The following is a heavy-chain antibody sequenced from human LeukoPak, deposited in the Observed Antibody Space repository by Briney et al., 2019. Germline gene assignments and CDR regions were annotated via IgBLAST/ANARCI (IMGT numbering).Heavy chain of an antibody. CDR3: ARHGSTLGTVDY. D-gene: IGHD3-16*01. CDR1: GYSIRSGYY. Sequence: KASEALSLTCAVSGYSIRSGYYWGWIRQPPGQGLEWIGSTHHSGSTYFNPSLKSRLTISVDTSKNQFSLNLSSVTAADTAIYYCARHGSTLGTVDYWGQRTLVTVSS. V-gene: IGHV4-38-2*01. J-gene: IGHJ4*02. CDR2: THHSGST.